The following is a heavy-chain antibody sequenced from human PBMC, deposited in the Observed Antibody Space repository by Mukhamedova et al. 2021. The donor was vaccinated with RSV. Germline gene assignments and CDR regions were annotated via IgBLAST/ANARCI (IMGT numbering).Heavy chain of an antibody. CDR3: ATDIAGSGDYVWYFDL. D-gene: IGHD4-17*01. CDR2: VNPNSGGT. Sequence: IGWVNPNSGGTNYAQKFQDRVTMTRDTSIRPAYMDLSRLTSDDTAVYYCATDIAGSGDYVWYFDLCGRGTLVTVSS. V-gene: IGHV1-2*02. J-gene: IGHJ2*01.